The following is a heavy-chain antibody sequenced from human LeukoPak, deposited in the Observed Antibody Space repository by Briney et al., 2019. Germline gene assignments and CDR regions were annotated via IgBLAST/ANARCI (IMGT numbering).Heavy chain of an antibody. CDR2: IYSGGDT. D-gene: IGHD4-17*01. J-gene: IGHJ5*02. CDR1: GFTVSSHY. V-gene: IGHV3-53*01. Sequence: GGSLRLSCAASGFTVSSHYMNWVRQAPGKGLEWVSVIYSGGDTYYADSVRGRFTISRDAFKNTLYLQINSLRAEDTAVYFCARGSVDGDYLFSWGQGTLVTVSS. CDR3: ARGSVDGDYLFS.